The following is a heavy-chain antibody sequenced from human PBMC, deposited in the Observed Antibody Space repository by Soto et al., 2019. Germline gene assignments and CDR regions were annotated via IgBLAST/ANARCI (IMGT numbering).Heavy chain of an antibody. D-gene: IGHD3-3*01. CDR1: GGSVKSGSYS. CDR2: VYHTGRT. J-gene: IGHJ4*02. V-gene: IGHV4-61*01. Sequence: PSETLSLTCTVSGGSVKSGSYSWSWILQPPGKGLEWIGYVYHTGRTSYNPSLKSRVSISMDTSKNQFSLNLDSVTAADTAVYFCARDFAYFDSWGQGTLVTVSS. CDR3: ARDFAYFDS.